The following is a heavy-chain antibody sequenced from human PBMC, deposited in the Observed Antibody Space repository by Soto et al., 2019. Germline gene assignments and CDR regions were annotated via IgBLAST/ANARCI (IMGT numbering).Heavy chain of an antibody. J-gene: IGHJ6*02. CDR1: GGSISSSSYY. CDR2: IYYSGST. D-gene: IGHD6-19*01. Sequence: SETLSLTCTVSGGSISSSSYYWGWIRQPPGKGLEWIGSIYYSGSTYYNPSLKSRVTISVDTSKNQFSLKLSSVTAADTAVYYCEAGIAVAGSYYYYGMDVWGQGTTVTVSS. CDR3: EAGIAVAGSYYYYGMDV. V-gene: IGHV4-39*01.